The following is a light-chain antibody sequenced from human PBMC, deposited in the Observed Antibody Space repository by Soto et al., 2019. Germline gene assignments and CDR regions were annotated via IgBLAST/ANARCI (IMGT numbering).Light chain of an antibody. Sequence: DIQMTQSPSSLSASVGDRVTITCQASQDITKSLNWFQQKPGKAPALLIYDASNLETGDPSNFSGSGSGTDFTFTISILQPEHIATYYCQQFHDLPFTFGPGTKVELK. CDR2: DAS. J-gene: IGKJ3*01. CDR1: QDITKS. V-gene: IGKV1-33*01. CDR3: QQFHDLPFT.